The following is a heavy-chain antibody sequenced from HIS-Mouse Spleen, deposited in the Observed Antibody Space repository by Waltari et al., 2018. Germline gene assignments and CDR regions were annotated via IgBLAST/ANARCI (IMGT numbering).Heavy chain of an antibody. J-gene: IGHJ3*02. CDR3: ARAIWFGESHDAFDI. Sequence: EVQLVESGGGLVQPGGSLRLYCAASGFPFSSYDSHWVRQATGKGLEWVSAIGTAGDTYYPGSVKGRFTISRENAKNSLYLQMNSLRAGDTAVYYCARAIWFGESHDAFDIWGQGTMVTVSS. V-gene: IGHV3-13*01. CDR2: IGTAGDT. D-gene: IGHD3-10*01. CDR1: GFPFSSYD.